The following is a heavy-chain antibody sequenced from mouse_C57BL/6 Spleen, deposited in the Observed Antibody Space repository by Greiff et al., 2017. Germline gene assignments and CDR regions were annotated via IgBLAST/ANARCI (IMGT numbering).Heavy chain of an antibody. V-gene: IGHV1-69*01. J-gene: IGHJ2*01. CDR1: GYTFTSYW. Sequence: QVQLQQPGAELVMPGASVKLSCKASGYTFTSYWMHWVKQRPGQGLEWIGEIDPSDSYTNYNQKFKGKSTLTVDKSSSTAYMQLSSLTSEDSAVYYCARRYYYGSSYFDYWAKAPLSQSPQ. D-gene: IGHD1-1*01. CDR2: IDPSDSYT. CDR3: ARRYYYGSSYFDY.